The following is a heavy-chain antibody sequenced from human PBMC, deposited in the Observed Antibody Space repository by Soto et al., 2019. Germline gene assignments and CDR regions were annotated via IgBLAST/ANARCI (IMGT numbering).Heavy chain of an antibody. CDR1: GYIFPDYY. Sequence: GASVKVSCKASGYIFPDYYVHWVRQAPGGGLEWMGRINPNGGGTNYAQKFEGWVTMTTDTYISTAYMELSRLNFDDTAVYYCARGEQLVHFDSWGQGTLVTVSS. V-gene: IGHV1-2*04. D-gene: IGHD6-6*01. CDR3: ARGEQLVHFDS. CDR2: INPNGGGT. J-gene: IGHJ4*01.